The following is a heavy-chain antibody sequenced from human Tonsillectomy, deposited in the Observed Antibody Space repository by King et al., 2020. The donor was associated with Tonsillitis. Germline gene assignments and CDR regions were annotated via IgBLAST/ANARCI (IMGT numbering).Heavy chain of an antibody. J-gene: IGHJ3*02. V-gene: IGHV3-73*02. CDR3: TTRAFGGAIDAFDI. CDR2: IRSKANSYAT. CDR1: GFTFSGSA. D-gene: IGHD3-16*01. Sequence: VQLVESGGGLVQPGGSLKLSCAASGFTFSGSAMHWVRQASGKGLEWVGRIRSKANSYATAYAASVKVMFTISRDDSKNTAYLQIKSLKTEDTAVYYWTTRAFGGAIDAFDIVGQGTMVTDSA.